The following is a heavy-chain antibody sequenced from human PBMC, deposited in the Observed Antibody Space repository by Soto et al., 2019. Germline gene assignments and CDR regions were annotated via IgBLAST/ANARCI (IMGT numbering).Heavy chain of an antibody. CDR3: ARASYGSGSYYSFDY. V-gene: IGHV1-69*13. Sequence: ASVKVSCKASGGTFSSYAISWVRQAPGQGLECMGGIIPIFGTANYAQKFQGRVTITADESTSTAYMELSSLRSEDTAVYYCARASYGSGSYYSFDYWGQGTLVTVSS. CDR2: IIPIFGTA. D-gene: IGHD3-10*01. J-gene: IGHJ4*02. CDR1: GGTFSSYA.